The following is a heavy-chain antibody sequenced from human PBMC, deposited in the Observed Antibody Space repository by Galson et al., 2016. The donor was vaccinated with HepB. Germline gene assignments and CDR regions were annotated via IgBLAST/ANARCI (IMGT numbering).Heavy chain of an antibody. V-gene: IGHV2-70*01. Sequence: PALVKPTQTLTLTCTFSGFSLSSSGMCVSWIRQPPGKALEWLALIDWDDNKYYCASLRTRLTISKDTSKNQVVLTMTNMDPADTSTYYCARTQKKNDDFRGGYLYYYGMDVWGQGTTVTVSS. D-gene: IGHD3-22*01. J-gene: IGHJ6*02. CDR2: IDWDDNK. CDR1: GFSLSSSGMC. CDR3: ARTQKKNDDFRGGYLYYYGMDV.